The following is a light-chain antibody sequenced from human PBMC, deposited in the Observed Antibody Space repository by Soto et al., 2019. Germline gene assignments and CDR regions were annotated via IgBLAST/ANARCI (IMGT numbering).Light chain of an antibody. J-gene: IGKJ3*01. Sequence: EIVLMQSPDTLSLSPGERATLSCRASETISSHYIAWYQQKPGQAPRLLIFGAYTRATGIPDSFRGSWSGTDFTLTISRLEPEDFAVYYCQNFGDSPFTFGPGTKVDIK. CDR2: GAY. CDR3: QNFGDSPFT. CDR1: ETISSHY. V-gene: IGKV3-20*01.